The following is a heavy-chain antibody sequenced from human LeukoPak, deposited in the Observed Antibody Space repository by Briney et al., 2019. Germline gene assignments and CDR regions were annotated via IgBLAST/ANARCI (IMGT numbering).Heavy chain of an antibody. V-gene: IGHV3-7*01. CDR3: AREITHALHGMFYYGSGTYLDY. CDR2: IKQEGSEK. D-gene: IGHD3-10*01. Sequence: QPGGCLRLSCAAYGFTFSSYEMNSVRQAPGKGLEWVANIKQEGSEKYYVHSVKGRFTISRDNAKNSMYLQMNSLRAEDTAVYYCAREITHALHGMFYYGSGTYLDYWGQGTLVTVSS. J-gene: IGHJ4*02. CDR1: GFTFSSYE.